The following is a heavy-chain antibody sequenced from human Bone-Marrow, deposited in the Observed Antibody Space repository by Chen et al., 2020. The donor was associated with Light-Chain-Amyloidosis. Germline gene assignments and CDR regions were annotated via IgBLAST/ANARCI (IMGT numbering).Heavy chain of an antibody. CDR3: ARMFGFCSGGSCYSAYFDY. Sequence: QLQLQESGPGLVRPSETLSLTCTVSGGSISINSYYWGWIRQPPGKGLGWIGSMSYSGSTYYSPSLKSRVTISVDTPKNQFSLRLNSVTAADTALYYCARMFGFCSGGSCYSAYFDYWGQGALVTVSS. J-gene: IGHJ4*02. V-gene: IGHV4-39*01. CDR1: GGSISINSYY. CDR2: MSYSGST. D-gene: IGHD2-15*01.